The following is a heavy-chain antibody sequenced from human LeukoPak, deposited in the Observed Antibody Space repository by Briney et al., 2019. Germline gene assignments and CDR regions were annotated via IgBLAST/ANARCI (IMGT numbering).Heavy chain of an antibody. Sequence: GGSLRLSCAASGFTFSTYTMNWVRQAPGKGLEWVSSISSSSNYIYDADSVKGRFTISRDNATNSLYLQMNSLRAEDTAVYYCARDLVGSYYDSSGPYDYWGQGTMVTVSS. CDR3: ARDLVGSYYDSSGPYDY. D-gene: IGHD3-22*01. CDR1: GFTFSTYT. J-gene: IGHJ4*02. V-gene: IGHV3-21*01. CDR2: ISSSSNYI.